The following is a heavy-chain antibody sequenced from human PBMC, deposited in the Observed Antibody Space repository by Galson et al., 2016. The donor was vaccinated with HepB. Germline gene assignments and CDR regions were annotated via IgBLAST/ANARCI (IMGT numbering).Heavy chain of an antibody. Sequence: SVKVSCKASGGTFSSHAISWVRQAPGQGLEWMGGITPIFGTAIYAQKFQGRVTITADESTSTAYMELSSLRSEDTAVYYCAAGYSSTWYGATIEYFQYWGQGTLVTVSS. J-gene: IGHJ1*01. D-gene: IGHD6-13*01. CDR1: GGTFSSHA. V-gene: IGHV1-69*13. CDR3: AAGYSSTWYGATIEYFQY. CDR2: ITPIFGTA.